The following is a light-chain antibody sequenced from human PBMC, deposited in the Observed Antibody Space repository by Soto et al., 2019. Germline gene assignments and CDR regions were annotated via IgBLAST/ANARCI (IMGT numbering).Light chain of an antibody. Sequence: QSVLTQPPSASGTPGQRVTISCSGSSSNIGSNYVYWYQQLPGTAPKLLFYRNNQRPSGVPDRFSGSKSGTSASLAISGLRSEDEADYYCAAWDDSLSGPVFGTGTKLTVL. CDR3: AAWDDSLSGPV. V-gene: IGLV1-47*01. J-gene: IGLJ1*01. CDR2: RNN. CDR1: SSNIGSNY.